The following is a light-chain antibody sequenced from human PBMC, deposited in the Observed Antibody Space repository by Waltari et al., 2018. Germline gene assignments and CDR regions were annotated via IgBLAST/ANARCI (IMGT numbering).Light chain of an antibody. J-gene: IGLJ3*02. V-gene: IGLV1-40*01. CDR3: QSYDNSLTTWV. CDR1: SSNIGANFD. CDR2: GNT. Sequence: QSVLTQPPSVSGAPGQRVTISCAGRSSNIGANFDVQWYQQVPGTAPKLLIHGNTNRPSGGPGRFSGSKSGTSASLAITGLQPEDEADYYCQSYDNSLTTWVFGGGTTLTVL.